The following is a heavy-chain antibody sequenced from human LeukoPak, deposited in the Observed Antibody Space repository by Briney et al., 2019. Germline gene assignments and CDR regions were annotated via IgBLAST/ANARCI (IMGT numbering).Heavy chain of an antibody. CDR1: GNYW. D-gene: IGHD5-24*01. V-gene: IGHV3-74*01. CDR2: INSDGSST. Sequence: PGGSLRLSCAASGNYWMHWVRQAPGKGLVWVSRINSDGSSTSYADSVKGRFTISRDNAKNTLYLQMNSLRAEDTAVYYCARGDGYNSGFSWGQGTLVTVSS. CDR3: ARGDGYNSGFS. J-gene: IGHJ4*02.